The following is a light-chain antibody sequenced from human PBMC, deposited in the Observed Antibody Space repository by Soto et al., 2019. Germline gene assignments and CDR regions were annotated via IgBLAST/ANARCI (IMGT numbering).Light chain of an antibody. CDR2: GAS. Sequence: EIVLTQSPGTLSLSPGERATLSCRASQSVSSSYLACYQLKPGQAPRLLIYGASSRAIGIPDRFSGSGSGTDFTLTISRLDPEDYAVYFCQQYGSSPRTFGQGTKVDI. J-gene: IGKJ1*01. CDR3: QQYGSSPRT. V-gene: IGKV3-20*01. CDR1: QSVSSSY.